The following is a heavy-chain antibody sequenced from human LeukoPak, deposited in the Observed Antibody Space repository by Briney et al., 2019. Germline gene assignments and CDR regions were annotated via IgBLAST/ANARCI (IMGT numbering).Heavy chain of an antibody. CDR2: ISSSSSYI. J-gene: IGHJ4*02. CDR3: ARDLDLGYCSGGSCPGFDY. Sequence: GSLRLSCAASGFTFSSYSMNWVRQAPGKGLEWVSSISSSSSYIYYADSVKGRFTISRDNAKNSLYLQMNSLRAEDTAVYYCARDLDLGYCSGGSCPGFDYWGQGTLVTVSS. D-gene: IGHD2-15*01. V-gene: IGHV3-21*01. CDR1: GFTFSSYS.